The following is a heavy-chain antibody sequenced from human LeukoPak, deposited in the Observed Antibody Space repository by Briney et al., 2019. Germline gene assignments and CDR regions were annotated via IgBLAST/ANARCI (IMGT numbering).Heavy chain of an antibody. D-gene: IGHD4-23*01. CDR3: ARDLTTVDPMHYYYYGMDV. J-gene: IGHJ6*02. Sequence: PGRSLRLSCAASGFTFSDYYMSWIRQAPGKGLEWVSYISSSGSTIYYADSVKGRFTISRDNAKNSLYLQMNSLRAEDTAVYYCARDLTTVDPMHYYYYGMDVWGQGTTVTVSS. CDR1: GFTFSDYY. CDR2: ISSSGSTI. V-gene: IGHV3-11*01.